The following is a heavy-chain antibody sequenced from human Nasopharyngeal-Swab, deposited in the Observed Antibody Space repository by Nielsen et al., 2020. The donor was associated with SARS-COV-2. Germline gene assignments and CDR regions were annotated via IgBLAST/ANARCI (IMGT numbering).Heavy chain of an antibody. D-gene: IGHD6-19*01. CDR2: IKQDGSEK. Sequence: GSLRLSCAASGFTFSSYWMSWVRQAPGKGLEWVANIKQDGSEKYYVDSVKGRFTISRDNAKNSLYLQMNSLRAEDTAVYYCAREDWGSGWYFDYWGQGTLVTVSS. J-gene: IGHJ4*02. CDR1: GFTFSSYW. V-gene: IGHV3-7*01. CDR3: AREDWGSGWYFDY.